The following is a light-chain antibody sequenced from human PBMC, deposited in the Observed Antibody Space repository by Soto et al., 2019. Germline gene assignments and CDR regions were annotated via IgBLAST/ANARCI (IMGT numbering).Light chain of an antibody. CDR2: EVT. CDR3: TSYTTTSAVV. J-gene: IGLJ2*01. CDR1: SSDIGDYDY. Sequence: QSVLTQPASVSGSPGQSITISCTGTSSDIGDYDYVSWYQHHPGKAPKLIIYEVTNRPSGVSNRFSGSKSGSTASLTISVLQAEDEADYYCTSYTTTSAVVFGGGTKVTVL. V-gene: IGLV2-14*01.